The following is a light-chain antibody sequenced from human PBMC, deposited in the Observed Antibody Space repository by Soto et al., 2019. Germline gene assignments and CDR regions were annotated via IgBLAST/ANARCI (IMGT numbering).Light chain of an antibody. CDR1: RSISSY. Sequence: DIQMTQSPSSLSAFVGDRVTITCRASRSISSYLNWYQQKPGKAPKLLIYAASSLQSGVPSRFSGSGSGTDFTLTISSRQPEDFATYYCQQSYSTPRWTFGQGTKVEIK. V-gene: IGKV1-39*01. CDR3: QQSYSTPRWT. J-gene: IGKJ1*01. CDR2: AAS.